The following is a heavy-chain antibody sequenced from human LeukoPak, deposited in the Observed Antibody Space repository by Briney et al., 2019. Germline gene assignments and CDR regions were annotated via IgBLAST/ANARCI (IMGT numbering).Heavy chain of an antibody. CDR3: ERQVAHSYMDV. J-gene: IGHJ6*03. Sequence: SETLSLTCNVSGDSTSKSASSWGWIRQPPGQGLEWIGTIDYSGSTYYRPSLKSRVTIAWDTSKNHFSLKVTSVIAADTAIYYCERQVAHSYMDVWGRGTAVTVSS. CDR2: IDYSGST. V-gene: IGHV4-39*01. CDR1: GDSTSKSASS.